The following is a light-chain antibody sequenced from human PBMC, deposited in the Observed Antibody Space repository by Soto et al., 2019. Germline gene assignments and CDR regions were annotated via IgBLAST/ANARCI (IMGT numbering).Light chain of an antibody. Sequence: EIVLTQSPATLSVSPGESATLSCRASQSVSSYLAWYQQKPGQAPRLLIYGASTRATDVPARFSGSGSGTEFTLTISSLQSEDFAVYYCQQYNNWPETFGQGTKVDI. CDR2: GAS. CDR3: QQYNNWPET. CDR1: QSVSSY. V-gene: IGKV3-15*01. J-gene: IGKJ1*01.